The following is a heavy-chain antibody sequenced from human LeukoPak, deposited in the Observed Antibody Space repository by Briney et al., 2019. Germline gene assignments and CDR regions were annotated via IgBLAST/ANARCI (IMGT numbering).Heavy chain of an antibody. CDR2: MYHSGST. CDR3: ARDRGTATVTSSYGMDV. CDR1: GYSISSGHY. Sequence: SETLSLTCSVSGYSISSGHYWGWIRHPPGKGLEWIGVMYHSGSTNYNPSLKSRVTISEDMSKNQFSLKLTSVTAADTAVYYCARDRGTATVTSSYGMDVWGQGTTVTVSS. J-gene: IGHJ6*02. D-gene: IGHD4-17*01. V-gene: IGHV4-38-2*02.